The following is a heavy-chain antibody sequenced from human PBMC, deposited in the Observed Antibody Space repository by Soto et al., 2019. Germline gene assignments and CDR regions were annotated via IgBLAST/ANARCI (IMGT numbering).Heavy chain of an antibody. Sequence: SETLSLTXTVSGGSVSSGSYYWSWIRQPPGKGLEWIGYIYYSGSTNYNPSLKSRVTISVDTSKNQFSLKLSSVTAADTAVYYCARVSRELLDIWGQGTMVTVSS. V-gene: IGHV4-61*01. CDR1: GGSVSSGSYY. CDR3: ARVSRELLDI. J-gene: IGHJ3*02. CDR2: IYYSGST. D-gene: IGHD1-7*01.